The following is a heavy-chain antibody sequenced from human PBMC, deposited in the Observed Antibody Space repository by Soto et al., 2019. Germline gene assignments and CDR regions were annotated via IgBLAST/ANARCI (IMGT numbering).Heavy chain of an antibody. J-gene: IGHJ4*02. CDR2: ILSDGSKQ. Sequence: GGSLRLSCAASRFTFSYYAMHWIRQAPGRGLEWMAVILSDGSKQYYAESVKGRFTISRDNSRSTLYLQMNSLRVEDTAVYYCAKDAQPMIVVVIEFFDFWGQGTLVTVSS. D-gene: IGHD3-22*01. CDR1: RFTFSYYA. CDR3: AKDAQPMIVVVIEFFDF. V-gene: IGHV3-30-3*01.